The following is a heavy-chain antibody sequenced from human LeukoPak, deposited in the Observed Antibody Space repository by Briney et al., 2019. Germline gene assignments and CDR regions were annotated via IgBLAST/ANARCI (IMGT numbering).Heavy chain of an antibody. CDR2: IYSGGST. CDR1: GFTVSSNY. CDR3: ARGSRSFGWNWFDP. D-gene: IGHD6-6*01. Sequence: GGSLRLSCAASGFTVSSNYMSWVRQAPGKGLEWVSVIYSGGSTYYADSVKGRFTISRDNSKNTLYLQMNSLRAEDTAVYYCARGSRSFGWNWFDPWGQGTLVTVSS. J-gene: IGHJ5*02. V-gene: IGHV3-66*02.